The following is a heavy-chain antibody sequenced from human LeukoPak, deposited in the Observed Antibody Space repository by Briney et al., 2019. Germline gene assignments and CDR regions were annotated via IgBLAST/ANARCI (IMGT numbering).Heavy chain of an antibody. CDR1: GGSISSYY. CDR2: IYYSGET. J-gene: IGHJ4*02. V-gene: IGHV4-59*01. CDR3: ARGGDYLFDY. D-gene: IGHD4-17*01. Sequence: SETLSLTCTVSGGSISSYYWSWIRQPPGKGLECIGYIYYSGETNYNPSLKSRVTISVDTSKNQFSLKLRSVTAADTAVYYCARGGDYLFDYWGQGTLVTVSS.